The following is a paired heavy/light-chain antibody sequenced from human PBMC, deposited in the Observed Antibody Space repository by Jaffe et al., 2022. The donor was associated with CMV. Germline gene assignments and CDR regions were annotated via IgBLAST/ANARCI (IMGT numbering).Light chain of an antibody. V-gene: IGKV3-20*01. CDR2: GAS. CDR1: QSVYNNY. J-gene: IGKJ4*01. Sequence: EIVLTQSPGTLSLSPGERATLSCRASQSVYNNYVAWYQQKPGQAPRLLIYGASGRATGIPDRFSGSGSGTDFTLTISRLEPGDFAVYYCQQYGSSRGSFGGGTKVEIK. CDR3: QQYGSSRGS.
Heavy chain of an antibody. Sequence: EVQLVESGGGLVQPGGSLRLSCAASGFTFSGYGMSWVRQAPGKGLEWVSGISGSVDITYDSDSVKGRFTISRDNSKNTLNLLMNSLRVEDTAVYYCAKVMTPYCTNGICYDRPMVFDYWGQGTLVTVSS. CDR1: GFTFSGYG. V-gene: IGHV3-23*04. CDR2: ISGSVDIT. J-gene: IGHJ4*02. CDR3: AKVMTPYCTNGICYDRPMVFDY. D-gene: IGHD2-8*01.